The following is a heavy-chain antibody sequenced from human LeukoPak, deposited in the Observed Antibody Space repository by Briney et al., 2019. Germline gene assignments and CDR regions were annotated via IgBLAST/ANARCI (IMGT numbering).Heavy chain of an antibody. D-gene: IGHD6-6*01. V-gene: IGHV1-69*06. J-gene: IGHJ6*03. CDR3: GSSSPSYYYYYYMDV. CDR2: IIPIFGTA. CDR1: GGTFSSYA. Sequence: SVKVSCKASGGTFSSYAISWVRQAPGQGLEWMGGIIPIFGTANYAQKFQGRVTITADKSTSTAYMELSSLRSEDTAVYYCGSSSPSYYYYYYMDVWGKGTTVTVSS.